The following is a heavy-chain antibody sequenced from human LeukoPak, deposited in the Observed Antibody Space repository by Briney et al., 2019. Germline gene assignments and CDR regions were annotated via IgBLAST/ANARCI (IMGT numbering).Heavy chain of an antibody. Sequence: PGGSLRLSCAASRFTFSNYWMHWVRQAPGKGLVWVPRIDTDGSTTRYADSVKSRFTISRDNAENTLYLQMDSLRAEDTALYYCARTRGNAFDIWGQGTMVTVSS. V-gene: IGHV3-74*01. CDR1: RFTFSNYW. CDR3: ARTRGNAFDI. J-gene: IGHJ3*02. D-gene: IGHD3-10*01. CDR2: IDTDGSTT.